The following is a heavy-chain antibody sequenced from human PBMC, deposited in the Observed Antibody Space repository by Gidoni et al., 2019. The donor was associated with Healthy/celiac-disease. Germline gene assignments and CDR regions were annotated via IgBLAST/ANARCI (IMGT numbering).Heavy chain of an antibody. CDR2: IYYSGST. V-gene: IGHV4-39*07. D-gene: IGHD6-19*01. CDR1: GGSISSSSYY. Sequence: LQLQESGPGLVKPSETLSLTCTVSGGSISSSSYYWGWIRQPPGKGLEWIGSIYYSGSTYYNPSLKSRVTISVDTSNNQFSLKLSSVTAADTAVYYCARGGSSGWYEGDWFDPWGQGTLVTVSS. J-gene: IGHJ5*02. CDR3: ARGGSSGWYEGDWFDP.